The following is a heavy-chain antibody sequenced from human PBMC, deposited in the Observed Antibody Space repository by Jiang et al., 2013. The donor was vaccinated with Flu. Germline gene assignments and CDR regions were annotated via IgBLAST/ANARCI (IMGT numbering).Heavy chain of an antibody. CDR3: ARTGSVVTGNYYGMDV. J-gene: IGHJ6*04. V-gene: IGHV1-2*04. CDR1: GYTFTGYY. CDR2: INPNSGGT. D-gene: IGHD2-21*02. Sequence: GAEVKKPGASVKVSCKASGYTFTGYYMHWVRQAPGQGLEWMGWINPNSGGTNYAQKFQGWVTMTRDTSISTAYMELSRLRSDDTAVYYCARTGSVVTGNYYGMDVWGKGTTVTVSS.